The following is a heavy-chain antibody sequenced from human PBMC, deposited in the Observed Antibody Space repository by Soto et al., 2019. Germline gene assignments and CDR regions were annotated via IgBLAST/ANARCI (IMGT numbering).Heavy chain of an antibody. CDR1: DFSLSTLGTC. J-gene: IGHJ4*02. CDR3: ARIPHYSDSYYMDY. CDR2: INWDNNE. V-gene: IGHV2-70*01. D-gene: IGHD2-21*01. Sequence: GPTLVNPTQTLTLTCTFSDFSLSTLGTCVTWIRQPPGKALEWLALINWDNNEYYNPSLKTRLTISRDTSKNQVVLTMTNVDPVDTATYYCARIPHYSDSYYMDYWGQGTLVTVS.